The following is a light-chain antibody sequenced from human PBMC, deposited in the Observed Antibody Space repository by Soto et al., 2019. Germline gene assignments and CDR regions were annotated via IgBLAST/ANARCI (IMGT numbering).Light chain of an antibody. CDR3: QYYGSSPRT. Sequence: EIVLTQSPGTLSLSPGERATLSCRASQSVSSSYLAWYQQKPGQAPRLLIYGASSRATGIPDRFSGSGSGPDFSLIISRLEPEDFAVYYCQYYGSSPRTFGQGTKVEIK. CDR2: GAS. V-gene: IGKV3-20*01. CDR1: QSVSSSY. J-gene: IGKJ1*01.